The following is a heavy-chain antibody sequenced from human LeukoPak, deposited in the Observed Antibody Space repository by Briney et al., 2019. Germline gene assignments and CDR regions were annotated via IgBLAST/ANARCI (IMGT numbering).Heavy chain of an antibody. CDR3: VGGDY. CDR2: ISYDGINK. Sequence: GGSLRLSCAASGFTFISYSMHWVRQAPGKGLEWVAVISYDGINKYYADSVKGRFTISRDNSKNTLYLQMNSLRAEDTAVYYCVGGDYWGQGTLVTVSS. V-gene: IGHV3-30*04. J-gene: IGHJ4*02. CDR1: GFTFISYS.